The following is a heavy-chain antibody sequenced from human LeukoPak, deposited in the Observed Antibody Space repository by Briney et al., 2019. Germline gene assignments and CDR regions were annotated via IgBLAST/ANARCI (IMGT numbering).Heavy chain of an antibody. J-gene: IGHJ4*02. CDR2: IYYSGST. V-gene: IGHV4-39*07. D-gene: IGHD3-3*01. Sequence: SETLSLTCTVSGGSISSSSYYWGWIRQPPGKGLEWIGSIYYSGSTFYNPSLKSRVTISVDTSKNQFSLKLSSVTAADTAVYYCARRWGDFWSGYYDYWGQGTLVTVSS. CDR1: GGSISSSSYY. CDR3: ARRWGDFWSGYYDY.